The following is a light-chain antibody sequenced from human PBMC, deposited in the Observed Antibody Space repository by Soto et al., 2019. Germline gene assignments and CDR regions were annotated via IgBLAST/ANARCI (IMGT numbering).Light chain of an antibody. CDR2: DTS. J-gene: IGLJ1*01. V-gene: IGLV2-23*01. CDR3: FSFTSTPTHV. Sequence: QSVLTQPASVSGSPGQSVTISCTGTSSDFGSYNFGSWYQHHPGTVPKVIIYDTSKRPSGVSDRFSGSKSGNPASLTISGLQAEDEADYSCFSFTSTPTHVFGSGTKVTVL. CDR1: SSDFGSYNF.